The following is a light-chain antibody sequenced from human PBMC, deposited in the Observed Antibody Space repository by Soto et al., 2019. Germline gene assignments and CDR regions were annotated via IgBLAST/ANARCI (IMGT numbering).Light chain of an antibody. CDR1: SSDVGGYNY. V-gene: IGLV2-14*01. CDR3: SSYTRSSTLV. CDR2: EVS. J-gene: IGLJ3*02. Sequence: QSALTQPASVSGSPGQSITISCTGTSSDVGGYNYVSWYQQHPGKAPQLMIYEVSNRPSGVSNRFSGSKSGNTASLTISGVQAEDEADYYCSSYTRSSTLVFGGGTKVTVL.